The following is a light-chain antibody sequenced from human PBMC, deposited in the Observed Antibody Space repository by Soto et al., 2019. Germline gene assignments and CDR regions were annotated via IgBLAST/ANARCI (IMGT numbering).Light chain of an antibody. CDR2: EVY. Sequence: QSALTQPASVSGSPGQSITISCTGTSSDVGTYNLVSWYQQHPDKAPKLLIYEVYKRPSGLSNRFSGSKSGNMASLTISGLQAEDEADYYCCSYAGYNTPDVFGTGTKLTVL. J-gene: IGLJ1*01. CDR1: SSDVGTYNL. V-gene: IGLV2-23*02. CDR3: CSYAGYNTPDV.